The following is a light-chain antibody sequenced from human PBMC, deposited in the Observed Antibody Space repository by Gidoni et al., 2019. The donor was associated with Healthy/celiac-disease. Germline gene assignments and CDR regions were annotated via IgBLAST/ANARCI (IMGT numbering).Light chain of an antibody. CDR2: AAS. Sequence: LQLTQSPSFLSASLGDRVTITCRASQGISSYLAWYQQKPGKATKLLIYAASTLQSVVPSMCRGSGSGTEFTLTISILQPEDFATYYCQQLNSYPLTFGGXTKVEIK. CDR3: QQLNSYPLT. V-gene: IGKV1-9*01. J-gene: IGKJ4*01. CDR1: QGISSY.